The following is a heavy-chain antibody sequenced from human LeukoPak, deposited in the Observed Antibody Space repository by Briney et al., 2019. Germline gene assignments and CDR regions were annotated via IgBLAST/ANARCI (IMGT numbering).Heavy chain of an antibody. CDR1: GFTFSSYG. CDR2: IRYDGSNK. Sequence: GGSLRLSCAASGFTFSSYGMHWVRQAPGKGLEWVAFIRYDGSNKYYADSVKGRFTISRDNAKNTLYLQMNSLRAEDTAVYYCARAPAGRTDFDYWGQGTLVTVSS. V-gene: IGHV3-30*02. J-gene: IGHJ4*02. CDR3: ARAPAGRTDFDY. D-gene: IGHD6-19*01.